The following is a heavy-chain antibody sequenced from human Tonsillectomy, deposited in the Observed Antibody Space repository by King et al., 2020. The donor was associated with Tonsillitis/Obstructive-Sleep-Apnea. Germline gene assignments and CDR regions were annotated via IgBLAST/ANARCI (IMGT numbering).Heavy chain of an antibody. J-gene: IGHJ3*02. CDR3: ATPPPLGTIFGVVNDAIEI. Sequence: VQLVESGGGLVQPGGSLRLSCAASGFTFSSYAMSWVRQAPGKGLEWVSAISGSGGSTYYADSVKGRFTISRDNSKNTLYLQMNSLRAEDTAVYYCATPPPLGTIFGVVNDAIEIWGQGAMGTASP. V-gene: IGHV3-23*04. CDR2: ISGSGGST. CDR1: GFTFSSYA. D-gene: IGHD3-3*01.